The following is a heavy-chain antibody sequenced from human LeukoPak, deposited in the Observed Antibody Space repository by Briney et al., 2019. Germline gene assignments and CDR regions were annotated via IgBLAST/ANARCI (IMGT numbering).Heavy chain of an antibody. CDR1: GFTFNKSW. CDR3: ARDRGPVVTRILDY. V-gene: IGHV3-7*01. CDR2: IKEDGTQK. J-gene: IGHJ4*02. D-gene: IGHD4-23*01. Sequence: GGSLRLSCAASGFTFNKSWMSWVRQAPGKGPEWVANIKEDGTQKYYVDSVRGRFTISRDNAKNSLYLQMNSLRAEDTAVYYCARDRGPVVTRILDYWGQGTLVTVSS.